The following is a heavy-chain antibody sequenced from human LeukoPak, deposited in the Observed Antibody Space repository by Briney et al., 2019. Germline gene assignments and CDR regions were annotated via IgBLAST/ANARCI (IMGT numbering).Heavy chain of an antibody. J-gene: IGHJ5*02. D-gene: IGHD6-13*01. CDR1: GGSISSGSYY. Sequence: SQTLSLTCTVSGGSISSGSYYWSWIRQPAGKGLEWIGRIYTTGSTNYNPSLKSRLTISVDTSKNQFSLKLRSVTAADTAVYYCARRTRQQLVRGWFDPWGQGTLVTVSS. CDR2: IYTTGST. CDR3: ARRTRQQLVRGWFDP. V-gene: IGHV4-61*02.